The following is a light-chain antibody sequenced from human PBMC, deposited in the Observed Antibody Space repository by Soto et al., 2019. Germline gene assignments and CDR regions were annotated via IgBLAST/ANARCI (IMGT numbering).Light chain of an antibody. CDR1: SSNIGSNY. V-gene: IGLV1-47*01. CDR2: RNN. CDR3: AAWDDSLSVLYV. Sequence: QSVLTQPPSASGTPGQRVTISCSGSSSNIGSNYVYWYQQLPGTAPKLLIYRNNQRPSGVPDRFSGSKSGTSASLAISGLRSEDEADYYGAAWDDSLSVLYVFGTGTKLTVL. J-gene: IGLJ1*01.